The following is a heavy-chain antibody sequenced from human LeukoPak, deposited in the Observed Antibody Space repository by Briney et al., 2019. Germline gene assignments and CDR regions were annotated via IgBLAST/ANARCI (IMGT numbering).Heavy chain of an antibody. V-gene: IGHV1-24*01. CDR2: FDPEDGET. J-gene: IGHJ4*02. CDR1: GYTLTELS. Sequence: ASVKVSCKVSGYTLTELSMHWVRQAPGKGLEWMGGFDPEDGETIYAQKFQGRVTMTEDTSTDTAYMELSSLRSEDTAVYYCATGLYGIVGATQSDYWGQGTLVTVSS. CDR3: ATGLYGIVGATQSDY. D-gene: IGHD1-26*01.